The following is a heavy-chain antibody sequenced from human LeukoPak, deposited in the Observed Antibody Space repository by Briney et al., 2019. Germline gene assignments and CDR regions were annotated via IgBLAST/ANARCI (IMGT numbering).Heavy chain of an antibody. J-gene: IGHJ4*02. D-gene: IGHD3-9*01. CDR2: IYYSGST. CDR1: GGSISSYY. Sequence: SETLSLTCTVSGGSISSYYWSWIRQPPGKGLEWIGYIYYSGSTNYNPSLKSRVTISVDTSKNQFYLKLSSVTAADTAVYYCARADILTGYYGGSWYYFDYWGQGTLVTVSS. V-gene: IGHV4-59*01. CDR3: ARADILTGYYGGSWYYFDY.